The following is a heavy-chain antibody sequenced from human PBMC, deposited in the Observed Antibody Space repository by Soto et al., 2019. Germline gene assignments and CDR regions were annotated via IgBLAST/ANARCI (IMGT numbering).Heavy chain of an antibody. J-gene: IGHJ4*02. CDR3: HSSSWYGGVYFDY. CDR2: ISWNSGSI. D-gene: IGHD6-13*01. Sequence: GGSLRLSCAASGFTFDDYAMHWVRQAPGKGLEWVSGISWNSGSIGYADSVKGRFTISRDNAKNSLYLQMNSLRAEDTALYYCHSSSWYGGVYFDYWGQGTLVTVSS. CDR1: GFTFDDYA. V-gene: IGHV3-9*01.